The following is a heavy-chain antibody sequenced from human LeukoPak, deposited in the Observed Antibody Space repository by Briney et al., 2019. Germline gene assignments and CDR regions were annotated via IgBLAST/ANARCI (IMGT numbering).Heavy chain of an antibody. CDR2: ISYIGST. J-gene: IGHJ3*01. D-gene: IGHD4-17*01. CDR3: ARDLVTVTKGFDV. CDR1: DDSFSSHY. Sequence: SETLSLTCAVSDDSFSSHYWTWIRQPPGKGLEWIGYISYIGSTNYNPSLKSRVTISIDTSKNQFSLKLSSVTAADTAVYYCARDLVTVTKGFDVWGQGTMVSVSS. V-gene: IGHV4-59*11.